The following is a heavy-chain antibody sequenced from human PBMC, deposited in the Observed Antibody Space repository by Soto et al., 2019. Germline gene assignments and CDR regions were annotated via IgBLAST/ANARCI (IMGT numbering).Heavy chain of an antibody. J-gene: IGHJ4*02. CDR2: IYHSGAT. Sequence: QVQLQESVPGLVQPSQTLSLTCTVSGDSISSGAYYWSWIRQPPGKGVEWIGYIYHSGATYYNPSLESRVNLSVDTSKSQFSLRLSSVTAADTAVYYCAREGGYATVYCWGQGTLVTVSS. V-gene: IGHV4-30-4*01. CDR1: GDSISSGAYY. CDR3: AREGGYATVYC. D-gene: IGHD2-15*01.